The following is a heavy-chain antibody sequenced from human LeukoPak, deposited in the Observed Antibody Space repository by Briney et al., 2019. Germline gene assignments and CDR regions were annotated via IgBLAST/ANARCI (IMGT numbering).Heavy chain of an antibody. CDR3: AKSDV. CDR1: GFTFSTFD. J-gene: IGHJ6*04. V-gene: IGHV3-30*02. Sequence: HPGGSLRLSCAASGFTFSTFDIHWVRQAPGKGLEWVALIRFDGSIKYYADSVKGRFTISGDNSKNTLFLQLNRLRTDDTAVYYCAKSDVWGNGTTVTVSS. CDR2: IRFDGSIK.